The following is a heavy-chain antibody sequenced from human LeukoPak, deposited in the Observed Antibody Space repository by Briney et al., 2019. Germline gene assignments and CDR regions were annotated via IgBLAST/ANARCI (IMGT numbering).Heavy chain of an antibody. CDR3: ATSLRNPDYYYYYMDV. D-gene: IGHD4-17*01. J-gene: IGHJ6*03. CDR2: FDPENGET. V-gene: IGHV1-24*01. CDR1: GYTLTEVS. Sequence: ASVKVSCKVSGYTLTEVSMYWVRQAPEKGLEWMGSFDPENGETIYAQKFQGRVTMTEDTSTDTAYMELSSLRSEDTAVYYCATSLRNPDYYYYYMDVWGKGTTVTVSS.